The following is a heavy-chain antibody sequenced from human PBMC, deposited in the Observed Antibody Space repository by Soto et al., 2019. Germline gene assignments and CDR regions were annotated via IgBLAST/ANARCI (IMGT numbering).Heavy chain of an antibody. J-gene: IGHJ3*02. CDR1: GFTFSDYY. CDR3: ARAPSSSWYLYAPGDGFDI. CDR2: ISSSGSTI. V-gene: IGHV3-11*01. Sequence: PGGSLRLSCAASGFTFSDYYMSWIRQAPGKGLEWVSYISSSGSTIYYADSVKGRFTISRDNAKNSLYLQMNSLRAEDTAVYYCARAPSSSWYLYAPGDGFDIWGQGTMVTVSS. D-gene: IGHD6-13*01.